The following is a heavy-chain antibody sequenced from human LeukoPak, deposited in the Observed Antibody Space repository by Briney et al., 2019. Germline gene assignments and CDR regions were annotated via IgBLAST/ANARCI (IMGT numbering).Heavy chain of an antibody. J-gene: IGHJ3*02. Sequence: SVKVSCTASGGTFSSYAISWVRQAPGQGLEWMGGIIPIFGTANYAQKFQGRVTITADESTSTAYMELSSLRSEDTAVYYCARDNQYYYDSSGYFEIYAFDIWGQGTMVTVSS. CDR1: GGTFSSYA. V-gene: IGHV1-69*13. D-gene: IGHD3-22*01. CDR2: IIPIFGTA. CDR3: ARDNQYYYDSSGYFEIYAFDI.